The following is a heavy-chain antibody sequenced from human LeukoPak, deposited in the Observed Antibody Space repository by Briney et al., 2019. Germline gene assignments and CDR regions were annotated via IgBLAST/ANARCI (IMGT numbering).Heavy chain of an antibody. Sequence: GGSLRLSCAASGFIYSNYGMTWVRQAPGKGLEWVSGIDSVKGRFTVSRDNSKNTLYLQMNSLTAEDTAIYYCAKATGTLGNWGQGTLVTVSA. CDR2: I. V-gene: IGHV3-23*01. CDR1: GFIYSNYG. D-gene: IGHD1-1*01. CDR3: AKATGTLGN. J-gene: IGHJ4*02.